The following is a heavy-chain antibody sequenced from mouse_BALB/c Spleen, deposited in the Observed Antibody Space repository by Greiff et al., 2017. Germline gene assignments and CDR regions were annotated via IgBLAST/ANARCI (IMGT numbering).Heavy chain of an antibody. V-gene: IGHV1-7*01. CDR2: INPSTGYT. D-gene: IGHD2-1*01. CDR3: ARSDYGKGNAMDY. J-gene: IGHJ4*01. CDR1: GYTFTSYW. Sequence: VKLMESGAELAKPGASVKMSCKASGYTFTSYWMHWVKQRPGQGLEWIGYINPSTGYTEYNQKFKDKATLTADKSSSTAYMQLSSLTSEDSAVYYCARSDYGKGNAMDYWGQGTSVTVSS.